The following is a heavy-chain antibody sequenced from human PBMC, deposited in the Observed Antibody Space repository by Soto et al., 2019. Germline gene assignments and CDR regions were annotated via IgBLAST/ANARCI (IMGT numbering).Heavy chain of an antibody. J-gene: IGHJ3*02. Sequence: QVQLQESGPGLVQPSQTLSLACTVSGGSITTVGNYWSWIRQFPGKGLEWIGHISYSGSTNSNPSLKSRRAMSVDTAKNQFSLELSSVTAADTAGYYCARLLGSGNYLGIFDAFDIWGQGTVVTVSS. CDR1: GGSITTVGNY. CDR3: ARLLGSGNYLGIFDAFDI. CDR2: ISYSGST. D-gene: IGHD1-26*01. V-gene: IGHV4-31*03.